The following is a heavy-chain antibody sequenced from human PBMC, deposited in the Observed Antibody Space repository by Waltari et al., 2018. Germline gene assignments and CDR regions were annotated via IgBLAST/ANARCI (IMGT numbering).Heavy chain of an antibody. Sequence: QVQLQQWGAGLLKPSETLSLTCAVYGGSFSGYYWSWIRQPPGKGLEWIGEINHSGSTNYNPSLKSRVTISVDTSKNQFSLKLSSVTAADTAVYYCARVGYGSGSYYDYYYYGMDVWGQGTTVTVSS. CDR1: GGSFSGYY. CDR3: ARVGYGSGSYYDYYYYGMDV. CDR2: INHSGST. V-gene: IGHV4-34*01. D-gene: IGHD3-10*01. J-gene: IGHJ6*02.